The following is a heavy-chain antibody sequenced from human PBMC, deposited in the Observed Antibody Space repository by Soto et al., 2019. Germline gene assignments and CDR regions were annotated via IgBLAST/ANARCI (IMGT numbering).Heavy chain of an antibody. D-gene: IGHD3-3*01. V-gene: IGHV1-8*01. CDR1: GYTFTSYD. CDR3: FAGGNYDFWSGQGMNFDF. CDR2: MNPNSGNT. J-gene: IGHJ4*02. Sequence: GASVKVSCKASGYTFTSYDINWVRQATGQGLEWMGWMNPNSGNTGYAQKFQGRVTMTRNTSISTAYMELSSLRSEDTAVYYCFAGGNYDFWSGQGMNFDFGGQGTLVTVSS.